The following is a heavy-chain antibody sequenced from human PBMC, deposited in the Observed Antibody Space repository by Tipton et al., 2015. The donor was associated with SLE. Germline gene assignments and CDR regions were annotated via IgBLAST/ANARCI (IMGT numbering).Heavy chain of an antibody. J-gene: IGHJ3*02. D-gene: IGHD1-26*01. CDR1: GFTVSSNY. CDR2: ISGSGGST. V-gene: IGHV3-23*01. CDR3: AKDRRELRAFDI. Sequence: SLRLSCAASGFTVSSNYMNWVRQAPGKGLEWVSAISGSGGSTYYADSVKGRFTISRDNSKNTLYLQMNSLRAEDTAVYYCAKDRRELRAFDIWGQGTMVTVSS.